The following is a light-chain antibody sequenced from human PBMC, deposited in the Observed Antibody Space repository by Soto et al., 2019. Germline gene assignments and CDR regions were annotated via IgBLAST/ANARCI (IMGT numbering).Light chain of an antibody. V-gene: IGKV3-11*01. CDR2: GAF. J-gene: IGKJ1*01. CDR1: PSVSNY. CDR3: QQYYSTPRWT. Sequence: EIVLTQSPATLSLSPGERATLSCRASPSVSNYLAWYQQKPGQAPRLLIYGAFNRATGIPARFSGSGSGTDFTLTISSLQAEDVAVYYCQQYYSTPRWTFGQGTKVDIK.